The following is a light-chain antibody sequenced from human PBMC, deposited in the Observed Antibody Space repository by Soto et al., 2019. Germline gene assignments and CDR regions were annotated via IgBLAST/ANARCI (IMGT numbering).Light chain of an antibody. V-gene: IGKV3-20*01. CDR1: QSIDSGY. Sequence: EIVLTQSPGTLSLSPGEKATLSCRASQSIDSGYVAWYQQRPGLSPRLLIFDAASRATGIPDRFSGSGSGTDFTLIIRRLEPEDLAVYYCQQYYRSPYTFGGGTKVEIK. J-gene: IGKJ4*01. CDR3: QQYYRSPYT. CDR2: DAA.